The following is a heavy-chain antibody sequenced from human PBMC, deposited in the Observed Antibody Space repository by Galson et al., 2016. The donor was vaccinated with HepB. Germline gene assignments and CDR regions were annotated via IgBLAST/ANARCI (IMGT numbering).Heavy chain of an antibody. CDR3: ARGLIAAVGWFDP. J-gene: IGHJ5*02. CDR1: GGTFSSYT. D-gene: IGHD2/OR15-2a*01. V-gene: IGHV1-69*13. CDR2: IIPIFGTT. Sequence: SVKVSCKASGGTFSSYTISWVRQAPGQGLEWMGGIIPIFGTTNYAQKFQGRVTITADESTSTAYMELSSLRSEDTAVYYCARGLIAAVGWFDPWGQGTLVTVSS.